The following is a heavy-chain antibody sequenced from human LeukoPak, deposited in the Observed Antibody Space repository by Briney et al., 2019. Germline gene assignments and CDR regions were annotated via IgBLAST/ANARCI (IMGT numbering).Heavy chain of an antibody. CDR2: ITGGGSGI. D-gene: IGHD3-9*01. V-gene: IGHV3-23*01. Sequence: GGSLRLSCAASGFTFSNYAMSWVRQAPGKGLEWVSAITGGGSGIYYADSMKSRFTISRDNSKNTLYLQINSLRAEDTAVYYCAKWGDYDVLAGYYVSDYWGQGTLVTVSS. CDR1: GFTFSNYA. CDR3: AKWGDYDVLAGYYVSDY. J-gene: IGHJ4*02.